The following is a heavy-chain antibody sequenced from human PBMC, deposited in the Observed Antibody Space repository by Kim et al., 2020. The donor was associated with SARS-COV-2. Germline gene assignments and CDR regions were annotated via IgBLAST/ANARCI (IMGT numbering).Heavy chain of an antibody. J-gene: IGHJ3*02. CDR3: ARVWVAVAGPGDAFDI. Sequence: KFQGRVTMARDTSISTAYMGLSRLRSEDTAVYYCARVWVAVAGPGDAFDIWGQGTMVTVSS. D-gene: IGHD6-19*01. V-gene: IGHV1-2*02.